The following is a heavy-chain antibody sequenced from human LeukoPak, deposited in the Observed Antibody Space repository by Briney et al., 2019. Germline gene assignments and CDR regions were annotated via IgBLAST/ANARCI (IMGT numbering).Heavy chain of an antibody. CDR1: GFSLSTSGVG. CDR2: IYWNDDK. V-gene: IGHV2-5*01. J-gene: IGHJ4*02. D-gene: IGHD1-1*01. CDR3: AHRRRERGYFDY. Sequence: ESGPTLVNPTQPLTLTCTFSGFSLSTSGVGVGWIRQPPEKALEWLALIYWNDDKRYSPSLKSRLTITKDTSKNQVVLTMTNMDPVDTATYYCAHRRRERGYFDYWGQGTLVTVSS.